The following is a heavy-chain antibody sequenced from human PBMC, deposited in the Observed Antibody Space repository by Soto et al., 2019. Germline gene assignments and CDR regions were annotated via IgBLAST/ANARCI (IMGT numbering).Heavy chain of an antibody. V-gene: IGHV1-3*01. CDR1: GYTFTSYA. CDR3: AREGCSNGVCYDNAFDI. D-gene: IGHD2-8*01. J-gene: IGHJ3*02. Sequence: GASVKVSCKASGYTFTSYAMHWVRQAPGQRLEWMGWINAGNGNTKYSQKLQGRVTIIRDTSASTVYMELSSLRSEDTAVYYCAREGCSNGVCYDNAFDIWGQGTMVTVSS. CDR2: INAGNGNT.